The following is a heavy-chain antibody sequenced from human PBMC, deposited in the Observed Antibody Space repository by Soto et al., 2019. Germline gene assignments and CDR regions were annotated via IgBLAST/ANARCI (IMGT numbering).Heavy chain of an antibody. CDR1: GGSISSYY. CDR3: ARDGSGSYYPNYYYYGMDV. D-gene: IGHD3-10*01. Sequence: PSETLSLTCTVSGGSISSYYWSWIRQPAGKGLEWIGRIYTSGSTNYNPSLKSRVTMSVDTSKNQFSLKLSSVTAADTAVYYCARDGSGSYYPNYYYYGMDVWGQGTTVTVSS. J-gene: IGHJ6*02. CDR2: IYTSGST. V-gene: IGHV4-4*07.